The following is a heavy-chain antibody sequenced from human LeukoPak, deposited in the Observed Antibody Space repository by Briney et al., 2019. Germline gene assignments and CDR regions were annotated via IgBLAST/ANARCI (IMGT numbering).Heavy chain of an antibody. CDR3: AINHPDYGDYVGQDY. CDR2: MNPNSGNT. CDR1: GYTFTSYG. V-gene: IGHV1-8*01. Sequence: ASVKVSCKASGYTFTSYGINWVRQATGQGLEWMGWMNPNSGNTGYAQKFQGRVTMTRNTSISTAYMELSSLRSEDTAVYYCAINHPDYGDYVGQDYWGQGTLVTVSS. J-gene: IGHJ4*02. D-gene: IGHD4-17*01.